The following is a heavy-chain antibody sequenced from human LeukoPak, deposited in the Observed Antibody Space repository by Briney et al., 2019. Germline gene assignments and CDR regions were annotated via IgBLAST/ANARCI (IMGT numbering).Heavy chain of an antibody. V-gene: IGHV3-74*01. D-gene: IGHD3-10*01. CDR1: GFTFSSYW. CDR2: INSDGSST. CDR3: ARWYGDYYYGMDV. J-gene: IGHJ6*02. Sequence: GGSLRLSCAASGFTFSSYWMHWVRQAPGKGLVWVSRINSDGSSTSYADSVKGRFTISRDNAKNTLYPQMNSLRAEDTAVYYCARWYGDYYYGMDVWGQGTTVTVSS.